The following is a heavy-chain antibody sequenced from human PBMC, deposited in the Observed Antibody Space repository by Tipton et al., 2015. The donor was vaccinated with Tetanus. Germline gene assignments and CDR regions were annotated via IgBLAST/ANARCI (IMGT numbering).Heavy chain of an antibody. J-gene: IGHJ3*01. CDR2: IYYSGPT. CDR3: ARPSTTVTPRAFDV. Sequence: TLSLTCDVSGGPVSSSNWWSWVRQAPGKGLEWIGEIYYSGPTNYNPSLKSRVTISTDKSKNQVSLKLTSVTAADAAVYYCARPSTTVTPRAFDVWGQGTMVTVSS. V-gene: IGHV4-4*02. D-gene: IGHD4-17*01. CDR1: GGPVSSSNW.